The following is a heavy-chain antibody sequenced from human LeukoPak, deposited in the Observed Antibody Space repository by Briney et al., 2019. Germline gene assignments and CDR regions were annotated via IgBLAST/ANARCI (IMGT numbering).Heavy chain of an antibody. D-gene: IGHD6-13*01. J-gene: IGHJ5*02. V-gene: IGHV4-39*01. CDR2: IYYTRST. CDR1: GGSISSSSYY. CDR3: ARQLIAAAAYNWFDP. Sequence: SETLSLTCTVSGGSISSSSYYWGWIRQPPGKGLEWIGSIYYTRSTYYNPSLKSRVTMSVDTSKNQFSLKLSSVTAADTAVYYCARQLIAAAAYNWFDPWGQGTLVIVSS.